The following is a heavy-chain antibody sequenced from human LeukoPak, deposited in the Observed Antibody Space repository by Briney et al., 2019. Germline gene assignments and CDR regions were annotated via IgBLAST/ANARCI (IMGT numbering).Heavy chain of an antibody. CDR3: ASAYTYVRLGDH. V-gene: IGHV3-74*01. CDR2: TNLHGTAV. D-gene: IGHD3-16*01. J-gene: IGHJ4*02. Sequence: GGSLRLSCAVSGLSLSNHWMHWVRQAPGKGLVWVARTNLHGTAVDYADSVKGRFTISRDNAKNTLFLQMNSLRAEDTAVYYCASAYTYVRLGDHWGQGTLVTVSS. CDR1: GLSLSNHW.